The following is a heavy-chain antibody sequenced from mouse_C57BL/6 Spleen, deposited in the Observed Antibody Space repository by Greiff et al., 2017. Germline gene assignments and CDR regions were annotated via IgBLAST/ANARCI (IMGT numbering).Heavy chain of an antibody. V-gene: IGHV1-50*01. D-gene: IGHD2-13*01. CDR3: ASGSDGFAY. J-gene: IGHJ3*01. CDR1: GYTFTSYW. Sequence: QVQLKEPGAELVKPGASVKLSCKASGYTFTSYWMQWVKQRPGQGLEWIGDIDPSDSYTNYDQKFKGKATLTVDAASSPAYMQLSSLTSEDSAVYYCASGSDGFAYWGQGTLVTVSA. CDR2: IDPSDSYT.